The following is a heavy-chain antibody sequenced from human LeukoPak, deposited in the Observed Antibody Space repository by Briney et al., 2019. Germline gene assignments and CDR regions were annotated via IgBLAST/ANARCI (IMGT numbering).Heavy chain of an antibody. D-gene: IGHD5-24*01. J-gene: IGHJ4*02. CDR2: IDGGNGDT. Sequence: ASVKVSCKTSGYNFFKYAIHWVRQAPGQNFEWMGWIDGGNGDTRFSQKFQDRASFTRDTFATTVYMELTSLRSEDTAVYYCARDQSRDIRVDFDYWGQGALVVVSS. CDR3: ARDQSRDIRVDFDY. CDR1: GYNFFKYA. V-gene: IGHV1-3*01.